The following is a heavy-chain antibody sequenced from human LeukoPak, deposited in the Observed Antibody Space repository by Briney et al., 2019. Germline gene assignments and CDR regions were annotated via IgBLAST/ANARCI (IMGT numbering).Heavy chain of an antibody. J-gene: IGHJ4*02. CDR2: INHSGST. Sequence: PSETLSLTCAVYGGSFSGYYWSWVHQPPGKGLEWIGEINHSGSTNYNPSLKSRVTISVDRSKNQFSLKLSSVTAADTAVYYCARVAELRTVDYWGQGTLVTVSS. CDR1: GGSFSGYY. D-gene: IGHD1-7*01. CDR3: ARVAELRTVDY. V-gene: IGHV4-34*01.